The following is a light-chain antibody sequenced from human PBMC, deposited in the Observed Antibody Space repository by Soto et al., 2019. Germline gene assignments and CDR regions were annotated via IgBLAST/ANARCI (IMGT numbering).Light chain of an antibody. J-gene: IGKJ1*01. V-gene: IGKV3-15*01. CDR3: QHYNDWPPTWT. Sequence: EIVVTQSPAALSVSTGERATLSCRASQSVSSKLAWYPQKPGHAPRVLIFGSATRATGIPARFSGSGSGTEFTLTISSLQSEDFAVYYCQHYNDWPPTWTFGQWTRVEIQ. CDR1: QSVSSK. CDR2: GSA.